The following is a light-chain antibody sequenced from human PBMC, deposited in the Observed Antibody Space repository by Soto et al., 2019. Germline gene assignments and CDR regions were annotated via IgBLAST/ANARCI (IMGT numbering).Light chain of an antibody. Sequence: QSVLTQPPSASGTPGQRVTISCSGSSPNIGSNYVYWYQQLPGTAPKLLIYRNNQRPSGVPDRFSGSKSGTSASLAISGLRSEDEADYYCAAWDDSLVVFGGGTQLTVL. CDR2: RNN. CDR3: AAWDDSLVV. CDR1: SPNIGSNY. V-gene: IGLV1-47*01. J-gene: IGLJ2*01.